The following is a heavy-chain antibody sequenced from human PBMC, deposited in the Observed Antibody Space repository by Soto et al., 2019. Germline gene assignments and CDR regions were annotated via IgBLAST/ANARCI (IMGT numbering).Heavy chain of an antibody. J-gene: IGHJ4*02. D-gene: IGHD3-10*01. CDR1: GFTFSSYA. CDR2: ISYDGSNK. V-gene: IGHV3-30-3*01. Sequence: QVQLVESGGGVVQPGRSLRLSCAASGFTFSSYAMHWVRQAPGKGLEWVAVISYDGSNKYYADSVKGRCTISRDNSKNTLYLQMNSLRAEDTAVYYCAREVPREYYFDYWGQGTLVTVSS. CDR3: AREVPREYYFDY.